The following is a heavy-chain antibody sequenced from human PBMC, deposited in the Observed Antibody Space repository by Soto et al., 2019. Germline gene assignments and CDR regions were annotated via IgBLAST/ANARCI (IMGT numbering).Heavy chain of an antibody. D-gene: IGHD2-2*01. J-gene: IGHJ6*02. V-gene: IGHV3-23*01. Sequence: ASVKVSCKASGFTFSSYAMKWVRQAPGKGLEWVSLIGESGTPTYYADSVKGRFTISRDNSGNTLFLEMYSLRAEDTAVYYCARYIPGVRYYGMDVWGQGTTVTVSS. CDR1: GFTFSSYA. CDR2: IGESGTPT. CDR3: ARYIPGVRYYGMDV.